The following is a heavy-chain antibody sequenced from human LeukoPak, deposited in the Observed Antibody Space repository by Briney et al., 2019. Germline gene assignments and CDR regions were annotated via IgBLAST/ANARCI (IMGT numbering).Heavy chain of an antibody. CDR2: INHSGGT. V-gene: IGHV4-34*01. CDR1: GGSFSGYY. Sequence: SETLSLTCAVYGGSFSGYYWNWIRQPPGKGLEWIGEINHSGGTNYNPSLKSRVTISVDTSMNQFSLKLSSVTAADTAVYYCARHVGDYWGQGTLVTVSS. CDR3: ARHVGDY. J-gene: IGHJ4*02.